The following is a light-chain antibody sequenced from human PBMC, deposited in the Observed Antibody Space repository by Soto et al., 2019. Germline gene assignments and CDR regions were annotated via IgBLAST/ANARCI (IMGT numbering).Light chain of an antibody. V-gene: IGKV3-20*01. CDR1: QRVSSTF. CDR2: GAS. CDR3: QQYGSSSPWT. J-gene: IGKJ1*01. Sequence: IVLTQSPGTLSLSPGERATLSCRASQRVSSTFLAWYQHKPGQAPRLLIYGASSRASGIPDRFSGSGSGTDFTLTISRLEPGDSAVYYCQQYGSSSPWTFGQGTKVDIK.